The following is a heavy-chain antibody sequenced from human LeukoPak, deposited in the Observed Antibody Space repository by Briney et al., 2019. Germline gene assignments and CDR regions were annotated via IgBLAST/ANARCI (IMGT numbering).Heavy chain of an antibody. D-gene: IGHD1-1*01. CDR3: AKDPRPRVQLERSFDP. V-gene: IGHV3-30*02. CDR1: GFTFGSYG. CDR2: IRYDGSNK. Sequence: GGSLRLSCAASGFTFGSYGMHWVRQAPGKGLEWVAFIRYDGSNKYYADSVKGRFTISRDNSKNTLYLQMNSLRAEDTAVYYCAKDPRPRVQLERSFDPWGQGTLVTVSS. J-gene: IGHJ5*02.